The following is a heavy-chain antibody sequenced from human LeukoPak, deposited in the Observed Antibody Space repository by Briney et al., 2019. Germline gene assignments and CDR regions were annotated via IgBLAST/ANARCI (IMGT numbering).Heavy chain of an antibody. D-gene: IGHD3-10*01. CDR1: RGTFCSYA. J-gene: IGHJ4*02. CDR3: ARTTAKGSGPILDY. Sequence: SVKVSCKASRGTFCSYAISRVRQAPGQGLEWMGRIIPIFGIANYAQKFQGRVTITADKSTSTAYMELSSLRSEDTAVYDCARTTAKGSGPILDYWGQGTLVTVSS. V-gene: IGHV1-69*04. CDR2: IIPIFGIA.